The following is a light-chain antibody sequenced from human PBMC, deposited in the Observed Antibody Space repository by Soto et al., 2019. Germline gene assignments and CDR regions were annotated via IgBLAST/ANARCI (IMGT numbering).Light chain of an antibody. Sequence: EIVLTHSPATLSLSPGGRCTLSCRASQSVSSYLAWYQQKPGQAPRLLIDGASTRAAGIPPRLSGSGSGTEFPLTISDVQPEDFAVYYCHQRNNWPSFGHGTRLEIK. CDR1: QSVSSY. J-gene: IGKJ5*01. CDR2: GAS. V-gene: IGKV3-11*01. CDR3: HQRNNWPS.